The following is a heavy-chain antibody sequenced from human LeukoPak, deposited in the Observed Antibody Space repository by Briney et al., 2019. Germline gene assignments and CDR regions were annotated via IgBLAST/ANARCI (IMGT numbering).Heavy chain of an antibody. Sequence: GGSLRLSCAASGFTFSSYAMSWVRQAPGKGLEWVSTISVGGGSTYYADSVKGRFTISRDNSKNTLYLQMNSLRAEDTAVYYCAKGYSYYYYGVDVWGQGTTVTVSS. J-gene: IGHJ6*02. V-gene: IGHV3-23*01. CDR3: AKGYSYYYYGVDV. D-gene: IGHD5-18*01. CDR2: ISVGGGST. CDR1: GFTFSSYA.